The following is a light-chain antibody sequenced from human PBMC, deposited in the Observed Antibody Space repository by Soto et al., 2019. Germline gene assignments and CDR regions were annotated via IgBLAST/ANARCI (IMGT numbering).Light chain of an antibody. CDR1: QSVRST. Sequence: EIVITQSPASLSVSPRERATLSCRASQSVRSTLTWYQQLPVQAPRLLISGASTRATGIAARCSGGCWGTKVTLTISSRQSEDFAVYYCQQYNGWPRTFGQGAKVDIK. J-gene: IGKJ1*01. CDR3: QQYNGWPRT. CDR2: GAS. V-gene: IGKV3-15*01.